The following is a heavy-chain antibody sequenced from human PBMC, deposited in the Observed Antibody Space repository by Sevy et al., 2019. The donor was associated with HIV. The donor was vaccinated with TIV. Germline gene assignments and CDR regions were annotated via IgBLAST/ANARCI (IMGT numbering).Heavy chain of an antibody. D-gene: IGHD3-10*01. Sequence: ASMKVSCKASGYSFTDYYMHWVRQAPGQGLEWMAWINPKNDVTNYAQKFQGRVTMTRDTSTSTAYMELTRLRSDDTAVYYCARARGVTTVYYYYGMDVWGQGTTVTVSS. J-gene: IGHJ6*02. CDR1: GYSFTDYY. CDR3: ARARGVTTVYYYYGMDV. V-gene: IGHV1-2*02. CDR2: INPKNDVT.